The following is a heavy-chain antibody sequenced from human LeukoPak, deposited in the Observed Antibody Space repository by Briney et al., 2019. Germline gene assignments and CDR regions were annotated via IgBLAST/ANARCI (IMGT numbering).Heavy chain of an antibody. CDR2: ISAYNGNT. Sequence: GASVKVSCKASGYTFTSYGISWVRQAPGQGLEWMGWISAYNGNTNYAQKLQGRVTMTTDTSTSTAYMELRSLRSDDTAVYYCARTPGDFWSGYYRAYFDYWGQGTLVTVSS. J-gene: IGHJ4*02. CDR3: ARTPGDFWSGYYRAYFDY. V-gene: IGHV1-18*01. CDR1: GYTFTSYG. D-gene: IGHD3-3*01.